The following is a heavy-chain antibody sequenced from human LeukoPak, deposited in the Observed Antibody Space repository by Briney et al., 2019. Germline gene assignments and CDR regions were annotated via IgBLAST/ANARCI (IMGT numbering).Heavy chain of an antibody. Sequence: PGGSLRLSCAASGFTFSKYWMNWVRQAPGRGLEWVANIKQDGSHTPYMASVKPRFTISRDNPNNLLYLQMNSLRDDDTAVYYCAGPYTTGPPFDFWGQGTLVTVSS. CDR3: AGPYTTGPPFDF. J-gene: IGHJ4*02. CDR1: GFTFSKYW. V-gene: IGHV3-7*01. D-gene: IGHD6-19*01. CDR2: IKQDGSHT.